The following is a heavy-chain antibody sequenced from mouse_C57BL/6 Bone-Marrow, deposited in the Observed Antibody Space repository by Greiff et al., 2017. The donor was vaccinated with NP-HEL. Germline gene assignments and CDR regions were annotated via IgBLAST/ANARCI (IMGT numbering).Heavy chain of an antibody. D-gene: IGHD1-1*01. CDR2: ILPNSGST. V-gene: IGHV1-64*01. CDR3: ESESYGSSYDFDY. Sequence: QVHVKQPGAELVKPGASVKLSCKASGYTFTSYWMHWVKQRPGQGLEWIGMILPNSGSTNYNEKFKSKATLTVDTSSSTAYMQLSSLTSEDSAVYYYESESYGSSYDFDYWGQGTTLTVSS. CDR1: GYTFTSYW. J-gene: IGHJ2*01.